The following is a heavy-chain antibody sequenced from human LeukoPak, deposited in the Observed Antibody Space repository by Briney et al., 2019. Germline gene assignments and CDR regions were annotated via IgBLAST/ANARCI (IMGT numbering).Heavy chain of an antibody. CDR3: ARAPTNRYSGSYYGY. D-gene: IGHD1-26*01. Sequence: SETLSLTCTVSGDSIRNYYWNWIRQPPGKGLEWIGYIYYSGSTYYNPSLKSRVTISVDTSKNQFSLKLSSVTAADTAVYYCARAPTNRYSGSYYGYWGQGTLVTVSS. V-gene: IGHV4-59*12. CDR1: GDSIRNYY. CDR2: IYYSGST. J-gene: IGHJ4*02.